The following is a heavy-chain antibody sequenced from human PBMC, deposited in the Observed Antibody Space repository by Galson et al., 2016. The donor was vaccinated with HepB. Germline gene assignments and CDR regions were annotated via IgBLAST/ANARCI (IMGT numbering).Heavy chain of an antibody. Sequence: GGIIPLLGATNYAQKFQGRVTITADKSTTTVYMDLSSLRSEDTAVYYCARDVQLRVDCWGQGTPVTVSS. CDR2: IIPLLGAT. D-gene: IGHD4-11*01. J-gene: IGHJ4*02. V-gene: IGHV1-69*06. CDR3: ARDVQLRVDC.